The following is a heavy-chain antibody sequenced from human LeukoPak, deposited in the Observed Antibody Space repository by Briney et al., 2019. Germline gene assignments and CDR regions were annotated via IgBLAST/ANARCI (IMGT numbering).Heavy chain of an antibody. CDR3: ARHVGIHLWSLYFDY. CDR2: IYSSGST. V-gene: IGHV4-59*08. Sequence: SETLSLTCAVYGGSFSGYYWSWIRQPPGKGLEWIGYIYSSGSTDYNPSLKSRATISLDTSNHQFSLKLISVTAADTAVYYCARHVGIHLWSLYFDYWGQGSLVTVSS. J-gene: IGHJ4*02. CDR1: GGSFSGYY. D-gene: IGHD5-18*01.